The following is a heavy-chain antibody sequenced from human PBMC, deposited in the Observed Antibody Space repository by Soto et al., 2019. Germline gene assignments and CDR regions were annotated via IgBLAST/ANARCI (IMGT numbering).Heavy chain of an antibody. D-gene: IGHD6-19*01. CDR2: IFANDGK. J-gene: IGHJ4*02. Sequence: QVTLKESGPVLVKPTETLTLTCTVSGFSLSNVRMDVSWIRQPPGKALEWLAHIFANDGKSYTTSLKSRLTISKDTSKSQVVLTMANLDPVDTGTYFCARFAYISGWIPFFDQWGLGTLVTVSS. CDR1: GFSLSNVRMD. V-gene: IGHV2-26*01. CDR3: ARFAYISGWIPFFDQ.